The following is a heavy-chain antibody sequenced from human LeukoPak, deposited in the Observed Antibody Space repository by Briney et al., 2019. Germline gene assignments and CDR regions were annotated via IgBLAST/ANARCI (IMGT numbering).Heavy chain of an antibody. CDR3: APGTGSLHY. V-gene: IGHV3-23*01. D-gene: IGHD3/OR15-3a*01. CDR1: GFTFSTYA. CDR2: ITGSGGST. Sequence: PGGSLRLSCAASGFTFSTYAMSWVRQAPGKGLEWVSAITGSGGSTFYADSVKGRFTISRDNPKNPLYLQMNSLRAEDTAVYYCAPGTGSLHYWGQGTLVTVSS. J-gene: IGHJ4*02.